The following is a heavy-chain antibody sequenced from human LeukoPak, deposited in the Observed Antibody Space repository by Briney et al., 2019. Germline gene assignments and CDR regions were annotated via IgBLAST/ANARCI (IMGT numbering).Heavy chain of an antibody. D-gene: IGHD2-15*01. CDR3: ARSSLGGSCYGCGYDGY. CDR2: ISAYNGNT. J-gene: IGHJ4*02. V-gene: IGHV1-18*01. CDR1: GYTFTSYG. Sequence: GASVKVSCKASGYTFTSYGISWVRQAPGQGLEWMGWISAYNGNTNYAQKLQGRVTMTTDTSTSTAYMELRSLRSEDTAVYYCARSSLGGSCYGCGYDGYWGQGTLVTVSS.